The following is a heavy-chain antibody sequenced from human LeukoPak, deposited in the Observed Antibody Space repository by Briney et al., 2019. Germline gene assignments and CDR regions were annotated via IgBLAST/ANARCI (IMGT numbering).Heavy chain of an antibody. J-gene: IGHJ6*02. CDR3: ARVVYDSSGYYWTSYYYGMDV. CDR2: ISYDGSNK. Sequence: GGSLRLSCAASGFTFSSYAMHWVRQAPGKGLEWVAVISYDGSNKYYADSVKGRFTISRDNSKNTLYLQMNSLRAEDTAVYYCARVVYDSSGYYWTSYYYGMDVWGQGTTVTVSS. V-gene: IGHV3-30-3*01. D-gene: IGHD3-22*01. CDR1: GFTFSSYA.